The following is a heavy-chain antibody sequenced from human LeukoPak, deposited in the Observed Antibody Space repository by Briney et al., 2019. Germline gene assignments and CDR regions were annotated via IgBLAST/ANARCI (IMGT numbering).Heavy chain of an antibody. CDR1: SGSLSSSSYY. Sequence: PSQTLSLTCTVSSGSLSSSSYYWGWIRQPPGKGLEWIGSIYYSGSTYYNPSLKSRVTISVDTSKNQFSLKLSSVTAADTAVYYCARPVGATGYFDYWGQGTLVTVSS. CDR2: IYYSGST. D-gene: IGHD1-26*01. V-gene: IGHV4-39*01. CDR3: ARPVGATGYFDY. J-gene: IGHJ4*02.